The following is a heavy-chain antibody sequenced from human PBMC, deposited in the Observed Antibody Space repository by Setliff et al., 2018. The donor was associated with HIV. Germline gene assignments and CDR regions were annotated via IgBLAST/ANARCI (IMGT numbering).Heavy chain of an antibody. J-gene: IGHJ5*02. CDR1: GGSISSSSYY. CDR3: ARHRYSSSINWFDP. V-gene: IGHV4-39*01. CDR2: IFYSGSA. D-gene: IGHD6-13*01. Sequence: PSETLSLTCTVSGGSISSSSYYWGWIRQPPGKGREWIGSIFYSGSANYNPSLKSRVTMSIDTSQNQFSLKLTSVTATDTAVYYCARHRYSSSINWFDPWGQGTLVTVS.